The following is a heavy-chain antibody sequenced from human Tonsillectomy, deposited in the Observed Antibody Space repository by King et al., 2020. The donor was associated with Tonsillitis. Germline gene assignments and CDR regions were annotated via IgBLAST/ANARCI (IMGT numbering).Heavy chain of an antibody. Sequence: VQLVESGAEVKKPGESLRISCKGSGYSFTSYLITWVRQMPGKGLEWVARIDPSDSYTTYSPSFQGHVTISADKSISTAYLQWSSLTASDTAMYYCARPLGSLGLGYFDLWGRGTLVTVSS. D-gene: IGHD1-26*01. CDR2: IDPSDSYT. J-gene: IGHJ2*01. CDR3: ARPLGSLGLGYFDL. CDR1: GYSFTSYL. V-gene: IGHV5-10-1*03.